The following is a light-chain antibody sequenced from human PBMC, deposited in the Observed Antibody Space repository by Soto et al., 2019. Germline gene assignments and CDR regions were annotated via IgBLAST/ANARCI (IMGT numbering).Light chain of an antibody. Sequence: QSALTHPASVSGSPGQSITISCTGTSSDVGGYNYVSWYQQHPGKAPKLMIYDVTNRPSGVSNRFSGSKSGITASLTISGLQADDEADYYCSSYSSSTAVEFGGGTKLTVL. CDR1: SSDVGGYNY. J-gene: IGLJ2*01. CDR2: DVT. V-gene: IGLV2-14*01. CDR3: SSYSSSTAVE.